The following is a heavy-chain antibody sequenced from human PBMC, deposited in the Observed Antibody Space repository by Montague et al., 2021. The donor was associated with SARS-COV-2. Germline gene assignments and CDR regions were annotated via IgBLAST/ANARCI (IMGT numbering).Heavy chain of an antibody. J-gene: IGHJ4*02. Sequence: SLRLSWAASGLTFSSYAMHWVRQAPGKGLEWVAVISYDGSNKYYADSVKGRFTISRDNSKNTLYLQMNSLRAEDTAVYYCARDNYDYVWGSYRYIYWGQGTLVTVSS. CDR2: ISYDGSNK. D-gene: IGHD3-16*02. V-gene: IGHV3-30*04. CDR1: GLTFSSYA. CDR3: ARDNYDYVWGSYRYIY.